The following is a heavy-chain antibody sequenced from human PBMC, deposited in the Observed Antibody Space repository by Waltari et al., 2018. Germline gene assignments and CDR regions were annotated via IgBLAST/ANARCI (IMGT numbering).Heavy chain of an antibody. CDR1: GFTFSSYA. J-gene: IGHJ4*02. D-gene: IGHD4-17*01. Sequence: EVQLLESGGGLVQPGGSLSLSCAASGFTFSSYAMSWVRQAPGKGLEWVAASSGRGGITDYADSVKVRFTISRDKSKNTLYLKMNSLRAEDTAVCYCAKDEVGMDYGDNFDYWGQGTLVTVSS. CDR3: AKDEVGMDYGDNFDY. CDR2: SSGRGGIT. V-gene: IGHV3-23*01.